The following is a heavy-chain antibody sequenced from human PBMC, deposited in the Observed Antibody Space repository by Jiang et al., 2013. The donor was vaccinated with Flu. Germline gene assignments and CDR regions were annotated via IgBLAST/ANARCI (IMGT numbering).Heavy chain of an antibody. CDR3: AKDQSPVAFGGGFDY. CDR1: GFTFSSYG. J-gene: IGHJ4*02. V-gene: IGHV3-30*18. D-gene: IGHD3-16*01. Sequence: VQLVESGGGVVQPGRSLRLSCAASGFTFSSYGMHWVRQAPGKGLEWVAVISYDGSNKYYADSVKGRFTISRDNSKNTLYLQMNSLRAEDTAVYYCAKDQSPVAFGGGFDYWGQGTLVTVSS. CDR2: ISYDGSNK.